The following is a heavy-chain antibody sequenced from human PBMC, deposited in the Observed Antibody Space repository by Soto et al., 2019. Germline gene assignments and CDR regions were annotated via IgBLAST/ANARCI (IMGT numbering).Heavy chain of an antibody. D-gene: IGHD6-13*01. CDR2: IYPGDSDT. J-gene: IGHJ2*01. CDR3: AGPATPYSSSWYAPDL. CDR1: GYSFTSYW. V-gene: IGHV5-51*03. Sequence: EVQLVQSGAGVKKPGESLKISCQGSGYSFTSYWIGWVRQMPGKGLEWMGIIYPGDSDTRYSPYFQGQVTISADKSISTAYLQWSSLKASDTAMYYCAGPATPYSSSWYAPDLWGHGTLVTVSS.